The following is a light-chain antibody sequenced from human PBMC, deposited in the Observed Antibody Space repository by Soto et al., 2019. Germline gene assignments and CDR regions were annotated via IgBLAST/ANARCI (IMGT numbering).Light chain of an antibody. CDR2: AAS. Sequence: EIVMTQSPVTLSVSPGEEATLSCRASQNVGINLAWYQQKPGQAPRLLIYAASTTTTGVPGRFSGGGSGTEFSLTISSLQSEDFVLYCCQQYDNWPLTFGGGTKVDIK. CDR3: QQYDNWPLT. J-gene: IGKJ4*01. V-gene: IGKV3-15*01. CDR1: QNVGIN.